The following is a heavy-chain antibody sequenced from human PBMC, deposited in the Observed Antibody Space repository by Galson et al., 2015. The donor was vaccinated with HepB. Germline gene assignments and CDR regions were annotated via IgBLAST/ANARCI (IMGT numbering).Heavy chain of an antibody. V-gene: IGHV1-2*02. CDR3: ARVRSYYGSGPDAFDI. Sequence: SVKVSCKASGYTFTGYYMHWVRQAPGQGLEWMGWINPNSGGTNYAQKFQGRVTMTRDTSISTAYMELSRLRSDDTAVYYCARVRSYYGSGPDAFDIWGQGTMVTVSS. CDR1: GYTFTGYY. CDR2: INPNSGGT. D-gene: IGHD3-10*01. J-gene: IGHJ3*02.